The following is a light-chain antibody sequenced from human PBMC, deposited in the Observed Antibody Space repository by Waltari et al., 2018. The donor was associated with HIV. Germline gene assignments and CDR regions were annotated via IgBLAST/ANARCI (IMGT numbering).Light chain of an antibody. J-gene: IGLJ2*01. CDR1: SSNVEAASS. CDR3: QSYDTSLTDII. CDR2: GNV. Sequence: QSVLTQPPSVSGAPGPRVTISCTKSSSNVEAASSLHCFQQVPGTAPKLLIYGNVNRPSGVPDRFSGSRSGTSASLAITGLQAEDEADYYCQSYDTSLTDIIFGGGTKLTVL. V-gene: IGLV1-40*01.